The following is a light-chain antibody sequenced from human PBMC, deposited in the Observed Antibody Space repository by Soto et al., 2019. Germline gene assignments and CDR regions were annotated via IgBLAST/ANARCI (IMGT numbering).Light chain of an antibody. CDR2: YDS. CDR3: QVWDIMTDNYV. V-gene: IGLV3-21*04. CDR1: NIGNKR. J-gene: IGLJ1*01. Sequence: SYELTQSPSVSVAPEKTATITCGGNNIGNKRVHWYRQKPGQAPVLLISYDSDRPSGIPERFSGSNSGNTATLTISSVEAWDEADYYCQVWDIMTDNYVFGSGTKLTVL.